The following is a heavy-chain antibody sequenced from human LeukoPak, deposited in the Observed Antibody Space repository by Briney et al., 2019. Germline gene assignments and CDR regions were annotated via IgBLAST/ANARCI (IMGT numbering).Heavy chain of an antibody. CDR1: GFTFSSYG. J-gene: IGHJ4*02. V-gene: IGHV3-30*18. CDR2: ISYDGSNK. D-gene: IGHD3-22*01. CDR3: AKDLDSSGYFFDY. Sequence: PGRSLRLSCAASGFTFSSYGMHWVRQAPGKGLEWVAVISYDGSNKYYADSVKGRFTISRDNSKNALYLQMNSLRAEDTAVYYCAKDLDSSGYFFDYWGQGTLVTVSS.